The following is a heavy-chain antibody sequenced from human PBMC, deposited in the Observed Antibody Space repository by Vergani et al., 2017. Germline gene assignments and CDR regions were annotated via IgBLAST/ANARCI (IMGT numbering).Heavy chain of an antibody. CDR1: GATFRSNT. Sequence: QVQLVQSGAEVKKPGSSVKVSCKASGATFRSNTISWVRQVPGQGLEWMGRIIPVLGKTKYAQDFQGRLTITADTSTRTAYMELTSLRSQDTAVYYCAREAYCGGDCYYYYYMDVWGKGTTVTVSS. CDR3: AREAYCGGDCYYYYYMDV. V-gene: IGHV1-69*08. D-gene: IGHD2-21*01. CDR2: IIPVLGKT. J-gene: IGHJ6*03.